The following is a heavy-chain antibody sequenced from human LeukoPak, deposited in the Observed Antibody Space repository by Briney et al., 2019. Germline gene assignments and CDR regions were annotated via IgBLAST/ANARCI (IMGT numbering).Heavy chain of an antibody. CDR2: IIPYNGDT. CDR1: RYYLTSVG. CDR3: ARAGSGSGWYLDY. Sequence: ASASVSCKPSRYYLTSVGTRWVRPTPRQGLEWVGWIIPYNGDTRYAQKFQGRAPTTTDTPTPPAFIELTGGGLRARAVFSCARAGSGSGWYLDYWGKGTLVSVSS. D-gene: IGHD6-19*01. V-gene: IGHV1-18*01. J-gene: IGHJ4*02.